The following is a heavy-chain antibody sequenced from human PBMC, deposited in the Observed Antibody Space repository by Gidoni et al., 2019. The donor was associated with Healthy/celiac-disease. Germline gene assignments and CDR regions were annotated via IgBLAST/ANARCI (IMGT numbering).Heavy chain of an antibody. Sequence: QVQLVQSGAEVKKPGSSVKVSCKASGGTFSSYAIIWVRQAPGQGLEWMGGIIPIVGTANYAQKFQSRVTITADKSTSTAYMELSSLRSEDTAVYYCASDGSNTAMDRGGLGYWGQGTLVTVSS. D-gene: IGHD5-18*01. V-gene: IGHV1-69*06. CDR1: GGTFSSYA. CDR2: IIPIVGTA. J-gene: IGHJ4*02. CDR3: ASDGSNTAMDRGGLGY.